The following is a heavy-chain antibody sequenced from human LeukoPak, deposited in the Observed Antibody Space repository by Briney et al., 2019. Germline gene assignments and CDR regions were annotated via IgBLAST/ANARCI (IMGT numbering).Heavy chain of an antibody. D-gene: IGHD3-22*01. J-gene: IGHJ4*02. Sequence: PSETLSLTCTVSGGSISSYYWNWIRQPPGKGLEWIGYIYYSGTTNYNPSLKSRVTISVDTSKNQFSLKLSSVTAADTAVYYCARLLGYYYDSSGQIDYWGQGTLVTVSS. CDR1: GGSISSYY. CDR3: ARLLGYYYDSSGQIDY. V-gene: IGHV4-59*08. CDR2: IYYSGTT.